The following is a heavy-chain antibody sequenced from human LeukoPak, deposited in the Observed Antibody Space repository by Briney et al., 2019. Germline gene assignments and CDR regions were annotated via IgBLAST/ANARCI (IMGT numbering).Heavy chain of an antibody. D-gene: IGHD2-2*01. CDR1: GYTFTSYG. V-gene: IGHV1-18*01. Sequence: ASVKVSCKASGYTFTSYGISWVRQAPGQGLEWMGWISAYNGNTNYAQKLQGRVTMTTDTSTSTAYMELRSLRSDDTAVYYCARDQRALGYCSSTSCYGNWFDPWGQGTLVTVSS. CDR2: ISAYNGNT. J-gene: IGHJ5*02. CDR3: ARDQRALGYCSSTSCYGNWFDP.